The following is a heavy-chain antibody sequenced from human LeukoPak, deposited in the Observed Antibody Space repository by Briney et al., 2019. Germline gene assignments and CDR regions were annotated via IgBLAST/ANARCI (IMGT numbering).Heavy chain of an antibody. CDR1: GFKFDDDA. V-gene: IGHV3-9*01. CDR3: AKVRGTFTSGFYFDH. J-gene: IGHJ4*02. D-gene: IGHD3-22*01. CDR2: ISYNSGFI. Sequence: GGSLRLSCAASGFKFDDDAMHWVRQAPGKGLEWLSIISYNSGFIDYADSVKGRFTITRDNARNSLYLQLNSLRAEDTAFYFCAKVRGTFTSGFYFDHWGQGTLVTVSA.